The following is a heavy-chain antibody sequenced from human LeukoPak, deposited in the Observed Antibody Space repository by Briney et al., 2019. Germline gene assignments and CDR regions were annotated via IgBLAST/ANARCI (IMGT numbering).Heavy chain of an antibody. V-gene: IGHV3-23*01. CDR3: AKDPTDFDSSGQTYFDY. CDR2: ISASGGTT. CDR1: GFTFSIYG. J-gene: IGHJ4*02. D-gene: IGHD3-22*01. Sequence: GGSLRLSCAASGFTFSIYGMSWVRQAPGKGLEWVSGISASGGTTYYADSVKGRFTISRDNSKNTLVLQLNSLRAEDTAVYYCAKDPTDFDSSGQTYFDYWGQGTLVTVSS.